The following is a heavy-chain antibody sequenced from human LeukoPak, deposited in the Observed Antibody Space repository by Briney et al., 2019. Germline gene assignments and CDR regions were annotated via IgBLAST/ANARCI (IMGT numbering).Heavy chain of an antibody. V-gene: IGHV1-2*02. J-gene: IGHJ5*02. Sequence: ASVKVSCKASGYTFTGYYMHWVRQAPGQGLEWMVWINPNSGGTNYAQKFQGRVTMTRDTSISTAYMELSRLRSDDTAVYYCARAVIAAAGNWFDPWGQGTLVTVSS. CDR1: GYTFTGYY. D-gene: IGHD6-13*01. CDR3: ARAVIAAAGNWFDP. CDR2: INPNSGGT.